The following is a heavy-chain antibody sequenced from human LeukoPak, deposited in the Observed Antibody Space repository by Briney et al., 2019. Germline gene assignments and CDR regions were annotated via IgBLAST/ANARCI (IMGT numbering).Heavy chain of an antibody. CDR1: GGSFRGYY. J-gene: IGHJ4*02. V-gene: IGHV4-38-2*01. Sequence: PSETLSLTCAVYGGSFRGYYWGWIRQPPGKGLEWVGTIYHSGSTYYNASLESRVTISVDTSKNQFSLKLSSVTAADTAVYYCARVHPSLVATIWPHFDYWGQGTLVTVSS. D-gene: IGHD5-12*01. CDR2: IYHSGST. CDR3: ARVHPSLVATIWPHFDY.